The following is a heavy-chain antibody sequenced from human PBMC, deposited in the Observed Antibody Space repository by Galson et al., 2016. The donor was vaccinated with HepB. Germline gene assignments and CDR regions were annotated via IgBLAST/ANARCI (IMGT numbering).Heavy chain of an antibody. CDR1: GFTFSSYS. Sequence: SLRLSCAASGFTFSSYSMNWVRQAPGKGLEWVSSISSSSSYIYYADSVKGRFTISRDNAKNSLYLQMNSLRAEDTAVYYCARPSSSSWAFDCWGQGTQVTVSS. J-gene: IGHJ4*02. CDR3: ARPSSSSWAFDC. CDR2: ISSSSSYI. D-gene: IGHD6-6*01. V-gene: IGHV3-21*01.